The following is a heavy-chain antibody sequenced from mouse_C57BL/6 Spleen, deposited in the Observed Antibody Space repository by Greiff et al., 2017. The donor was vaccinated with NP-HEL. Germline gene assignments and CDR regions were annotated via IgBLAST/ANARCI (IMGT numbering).Heavy chain of an antibody. V-gene: IGHV5-17*01. D-gene: IGHD2-3*01. Sequence: DVQLQESGGGLVKPGGSLKLSCAASGFTFSDYGMHWVRQAPEKGLEWVAYISSGSSTIYYADTVKGRFTISRDNAKNTLFLQMTSLRSEDTAMYYCARAVDGYYWYFDVWGTGTTVTVSS. J-gene: IGHJ1*03. CDR3: ARAVDGYYWYFDV. CDR1: GFTFSDYG. CDR2: ISSGSSTI.